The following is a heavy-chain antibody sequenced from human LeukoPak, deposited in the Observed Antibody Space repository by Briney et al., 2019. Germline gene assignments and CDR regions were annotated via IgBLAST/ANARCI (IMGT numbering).Heavy chain of an antibody. V-gene: IGHV3-48*04. J-gene: IGHJ4*02. CDR3: ARLYSGYDSGTDY. D-gene: IGHD5-12*01. CDR1: GFTFSSYS. CDR2: IGSIIGTI. Sequence: GGSLRLSCVAAGFTFSSYSINWVRQAPGKGLEWVSYIGSIIGTIYYADSVKGRFTISRNNAKNSVYLQMNSLRAEDTAVYYCARLYSGYDSGTDYWGQGTLVTVSS.